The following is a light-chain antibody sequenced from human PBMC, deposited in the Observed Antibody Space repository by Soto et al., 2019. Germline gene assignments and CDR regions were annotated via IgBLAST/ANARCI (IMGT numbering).Light chain of an antibody. CDR3: GTWDSSLSALYV. CDR2: DNN. Sequence: QSVLTQPPSVSAAPGQKVTISCSGSSSNIGNNYVSWYQQLPGTAPKLLIYDNNKRPSGIPDRFSRSKSGTSATLGITGLQTGDEADYYCGTWDSSLSALYVFGTGTKVTV. V-gene: IGLV1-51*01. J-gene: IGLJ1*01. CDR1: SSNIGNNY.